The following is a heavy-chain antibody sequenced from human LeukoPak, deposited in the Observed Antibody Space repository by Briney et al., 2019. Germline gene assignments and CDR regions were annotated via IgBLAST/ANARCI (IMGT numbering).Heavy chain of an antibody. J-gene: IGHJ2*01. D-gene: IGHD3-9*01. V-gene: IGHV1-8*01. Sequence: ASVKVSCKASGYTFTSYDINWVRQATGRGLKWMGWMNPNSGNTGYAQKFQGRVTMTRNTPISTAYMELSSLRSEDTAVYYCARAPIRYFDWDDWYFDLWGRGTLVTVSS. CDR3: ARAPIRYFDWDDWYFDL. CDR2: MNPNSGNT. CDR1: GYTFTSYD.